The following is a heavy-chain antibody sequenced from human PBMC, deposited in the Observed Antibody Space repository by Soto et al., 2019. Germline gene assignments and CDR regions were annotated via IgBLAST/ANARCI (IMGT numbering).Heavy chain of an antibody. CDR1: GFTLSSYW. V-gene: IGHV3-7*01. D-gene: IGHD3-10*01. J-gene: IGHJ3*02. Sequence: XGSRRLSCAASGFTLSSYWMAWVRQTPGKGLDFVANIRQDGKEINYVDSVKGRFTISRDNAKNSLFLQMNSLRDDDTAVYYCGTDQWGGAFDIGGQGPMATVSS. CDR3: GTDQWGGAFDI. CDR2: IRQDGKEI.